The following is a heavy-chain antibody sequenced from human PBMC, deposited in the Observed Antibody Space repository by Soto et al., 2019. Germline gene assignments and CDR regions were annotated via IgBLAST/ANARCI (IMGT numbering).Heavy chain of an antibody. CDR2: INPNSGGT. J-gene: IGHJ6*02. Sequence: WASVKVSCKASGYTFTGYYMHWVRQAPGQGLEWMGWINPNSGGTNYAQKFQGRVTMTRDTSISTAYMELSRLRSDDTAVYYCARDYTVTTNYYYYGMDVWGQGTTVTVSS. V-gene: IGHV1-2*02. D-gene: IGHD4-17*01. CDR1: GYTFTGYY. CDR3: ARDYTVTTNYYYYGMDV.